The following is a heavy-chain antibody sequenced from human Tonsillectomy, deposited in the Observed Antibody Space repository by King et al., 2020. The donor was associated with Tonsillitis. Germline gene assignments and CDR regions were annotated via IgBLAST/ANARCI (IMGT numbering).Heavy chain of an antibody. CDR1: GYTFTSYD. CDR3: ARVSLTYCSGTSCYAYYYYGMDV. Sequence: QLVQSGAEVKKPGASVKVSCKASGYTFTSYDVNWVRQATGQGPEWMGWMNPNSGNTGYAQKFQGRVTMTRNTSISTAYMELSSLRSEDAAVYYCARVSLTYCSGTSCYAYYYYGMDVWGQGTTVTVSS. V-gene: IGHV1-8*01. D-gene: IGHD2-2*01. CDR2: MNPNSGNT. J-gene: IGHJ6*02.